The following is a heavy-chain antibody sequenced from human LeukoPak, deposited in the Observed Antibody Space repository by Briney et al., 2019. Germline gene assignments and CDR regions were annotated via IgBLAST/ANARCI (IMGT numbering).Heavy chain of an antibody. Sequence: GGSLRLSCTASGFTFSNYNMSWVRQAPGKGLEWVSSISSSSSNIYYADSVKGRFTISRDNAKNSLYLQMNSLRAEDTAVYYCAKDGLGSSSWSILFQHWGQGTLVTVSS. J-gene: IGHJ1*01. CDR3: AKDGLGSSSWSILFQH. V-gene: IGHV3-21*01. CDR2: ISSSSSNI. D-gene: IGHD6-13*01. CDR1: GFTFSNYN.